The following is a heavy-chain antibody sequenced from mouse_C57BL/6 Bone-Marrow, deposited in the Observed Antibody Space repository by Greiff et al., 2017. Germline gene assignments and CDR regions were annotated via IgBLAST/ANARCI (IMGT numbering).Heavy chain of an antibody. Sequence: QVHVKQSGAELVRPGTSVKVSCKASGYAFTNYLIEWVKQRPGQGLEWIGVINPGSGGTNYNEKFKGKATLTADKSSSTAYMQLSSLTSEDSAVYYCAIYKFYGSSYRDYAMDYWGQGTSVTVSS. J-gene: IGHJ4*01. CDR1: GYAFTNYL. V-gene: IGHV1-54*01. CDR2: INPGSGGT. CDR3: AIYKFYGSSYRDYAMDY. D-gene: IGHD1-1*01.